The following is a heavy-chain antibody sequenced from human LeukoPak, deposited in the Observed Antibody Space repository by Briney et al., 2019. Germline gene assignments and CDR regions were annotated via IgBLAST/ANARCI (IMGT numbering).Heavy chain of an antibody. D-gene: IGHD1-26*01. CDR1: SGSISGHY. CDR2: IYYTGGT. Sequence: PSETLSLTCTVSSGSISGHYWSWARQPPGKGLEWIAYIYYTGGTNYNPSLKSRVTISVDTSKNQFSLKLSSVTAADTAVYYCARHAQSPYSGSFDYWGQGTLVTVSS. J-gene: IGHJ4*02. V-gene: IGHV4-59*08. CDR3: ARHAQSPYSGSFDY.